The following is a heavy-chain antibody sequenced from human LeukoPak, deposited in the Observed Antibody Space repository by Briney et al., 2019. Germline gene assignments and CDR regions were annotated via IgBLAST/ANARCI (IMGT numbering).Heavy chain of an antibody. CDR1: GLTFSSYW. Sequence: GGSLRLSCAGSGLTFSSYWMHWVRQAPGKGLVWVSRIKGDGSSTSYADSVKGRFTISRDNSKNMLYLQMNSLRAEDTAVYYCAKTSGGNYWGQGTLVTVST. V-gene: IGHV3-74*01. D-gene: IGHD4-23*01. CDR2: IKGDGSST. CDR3: AKTSGGNY. J-gene: IGHJ4*02.